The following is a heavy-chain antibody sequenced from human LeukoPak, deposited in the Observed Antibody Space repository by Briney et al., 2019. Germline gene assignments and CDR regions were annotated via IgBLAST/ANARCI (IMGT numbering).Heavy chain of an antibody. CDR3: AREGTTGRNLNWFDS. V-gene: IGHV4-59*01. CDR1: GGSISSYY. J-gene: IGHJ5*01. Sequence: SETLSLTCTVSGGSISSYYWSWMRRPPGKGLEWSGHIHNSGNTNYNPSLKSRVTLSVDTSKNQFSLKLSSVTAADTAVYYCAREGTTGRNLNWFDSWGQGTLVTVSS. CDR2: IHNSGNT. D-gene: IGHD1-1*01.